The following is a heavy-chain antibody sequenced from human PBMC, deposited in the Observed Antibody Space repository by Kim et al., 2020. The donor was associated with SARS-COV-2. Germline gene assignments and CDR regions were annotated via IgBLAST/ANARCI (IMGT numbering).Heavy chain of an antibody. J-gene: IGHJ5*02. CDR2: ISSSSSTI. Sequence: GGSLRLSCAASGFTFSSYSMNWVRQAPGKGLEWVSYISSSSSTIYYADSVKGRFTISRDNAKNSLYLQMNSLRDEDTAVYYCAREGIAAAGTRKKGDRFDPWGQGTLVTVSS. V-gene: IGHV3-48*02. CDR3: AREGIAAAGTRKKGDRFDP. D-gene: IGHD6-13*01. CDR1: GFTFSSYS.